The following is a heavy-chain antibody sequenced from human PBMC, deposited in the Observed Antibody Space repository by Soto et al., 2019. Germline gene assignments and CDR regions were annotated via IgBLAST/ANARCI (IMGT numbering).Heavy chain of an antibody. Sequence: ASVKVSCKASGYTFTSYDINWVRQATGQGLEWMGWMNPNSGNTGCAQKFQGRVTMTRNTSISTAYMELSSLRSEDTAVYYCARWNSKKYSYYNMAVWGKGTTATFSS. CDR1: GYTFTSYD. V-gene: IGHV1-8*01. J-gene: IGHJ6*03. CDR2: MNPNSGNT. D-gene: IGHD4-4*01. CDR3: ARWNSKKYSYYNMAV.